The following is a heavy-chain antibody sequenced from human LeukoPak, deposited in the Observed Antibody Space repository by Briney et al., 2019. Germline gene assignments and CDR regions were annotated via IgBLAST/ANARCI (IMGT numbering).Heavy chain of an antibody. V-gene: IGHV1-46*01. CDR3: ARDYYDRSGSSY. Sequence: ASVKVSCKASGYTFTSYYMHWVRQAPGQGLEWMGGINPSGGSTDYAQKFQGRVTMTRDMSTSTVYMEVSSLRSEDTAVYYCARDYYDRSGSSYWGQGTLVTVSS. D-gene: IGHD3-22*01. CDR1: GYTFTSYY. CDR2: INPSGGST. J-gene: IGHJ4*02.